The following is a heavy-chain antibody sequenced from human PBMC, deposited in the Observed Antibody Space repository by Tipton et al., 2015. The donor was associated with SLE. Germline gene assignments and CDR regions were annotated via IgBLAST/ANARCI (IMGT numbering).Heavy chain of an antibody. CDR3: GRHKTATRAFDF. J-gene: IGHJ3*01. D-gene: IGHD1-1*01. CDR1: GYSISSGYY. V-gene: IGHV4-38-2*01. CDR2: IYHSGST. Sequence: TLSLTCAVSGYSISSGYYWGWIRQPPGKGLEWIGSIYHSGSTYYNPSLMSRVTISVDTSQNQFSLRLTAVTAADTAVYYCGRHKTATRAFDFWGQGTLVTVSS.